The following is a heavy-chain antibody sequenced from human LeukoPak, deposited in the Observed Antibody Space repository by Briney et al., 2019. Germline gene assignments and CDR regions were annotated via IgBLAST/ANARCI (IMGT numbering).Heavy chain of an antibody. D-gene: IGHD4-11*01. CDR3: ARGGAYSKSHFLYFQFMDV. J-gene: IGHJ6*03. CDR1: GDSVDGFY. V-gene: IGHV4-4*07. Sequence: SSETLSLTCTVSGDSVDGFYWSWIRQAAGKGPEWLGRIYTSGATNCYPSLKSRVSMSIDTSKNQFSLRLSSVTAADTAVYYCARGGAYSKSHFLYFQFMDVWGKGTTVTVSS. CDR2: IYTSGAT.